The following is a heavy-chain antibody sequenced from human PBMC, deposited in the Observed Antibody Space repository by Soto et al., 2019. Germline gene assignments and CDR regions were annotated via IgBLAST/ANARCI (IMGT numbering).Heavy chain of an antibody. CDR1: GCTFSSYA. J-gene: IGHJ5*02. CDR3: ARGQPRENWFDP. D-gene: IGHD6-13*01. CDR2: IIPIFGTA. Sequence: SVKVSCKASGCTFSSYAISWVRQAPGQGLEWMGGIIPIFGTANYAQKFQGRVTITADKSTSTAYKELSSLRSEDTAVYYCARGQPRENWFDPWGQGTLVTVSS. V-gene: IGHV1-69*06.